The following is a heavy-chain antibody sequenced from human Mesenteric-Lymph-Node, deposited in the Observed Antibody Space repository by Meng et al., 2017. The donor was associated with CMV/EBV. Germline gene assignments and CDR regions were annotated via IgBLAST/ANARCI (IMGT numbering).Heavy chain of an antibody. CDR2: INHSGST. Sequence: ESLKISCAASGFTFSSYWMHWVRQAPGKGLEWIGEINHSGSTNYNPSLKSRVTISVDTSKNQSSLKLSSVTAADTAVYYCARDDSSSSSNYGMDVWGQGTTVTVSS. CDR3: ARDDSSSSSNYGMDV. D-gene: IGHD6-6*01. CDR1: GFTFSSYW. J-gene: IGHJ6*02. V-gene: IGHV4-34*01.